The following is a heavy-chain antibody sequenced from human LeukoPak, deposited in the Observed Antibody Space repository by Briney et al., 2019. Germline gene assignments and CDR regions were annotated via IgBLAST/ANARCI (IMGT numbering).Heavy chain of an antibody. Sequence: GTSVKVSCKASGFTFTSSAMQWVLQARGQRLEWIGWIVVGSGNTNYAQKFQERVTITRDMSTSTAYMALSSLRSEDTAVYYCAADLRSGQSPFDPWGQGTLVTVSS. CDR3: AADLRSGQSPFDP. D-gene: IGHD2-15*01. CDR1: GFTFTSSA. J-gene: IGHJ5*02. CDR2: IVVGSGNT. V-gene: IGHV1-58*02.